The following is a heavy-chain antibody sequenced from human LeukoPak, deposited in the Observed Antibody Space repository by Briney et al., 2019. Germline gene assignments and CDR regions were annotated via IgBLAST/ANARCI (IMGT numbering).Heavy chain of an antibody. Sequence: GESLRLSCAASGFIFSSYWMSWVRQAPGKGLEWVANIQHDGSEQYYVDSVKGRFTISRDNTKKSLFLQINSLRAEDTAVYYCATPARGGSALPWGQGTLVTVSS. CDR1: GFIFSSYW. CDR3: ATPARGGSALP. V-gene: IGHV3-7*01. D-gene: IGHD6-19*01. CDR2: IQHDGSEQ. J-gene: IGHJ5*02.